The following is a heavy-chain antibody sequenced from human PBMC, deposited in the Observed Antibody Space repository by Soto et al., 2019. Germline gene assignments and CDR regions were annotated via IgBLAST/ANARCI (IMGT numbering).Heavy chain of an antibody. J-gene: IGHJ6*02. CDR3: ARDSRGNSYVRMDV. Sequence: QEQLVQFGAEVKMPGSSVNVSCKASGGTFSSYMITWVRQAPGQGLEWMGGIIPKFGTAHYAQKFQGRVTITADESTRTTYMELSSLRSEDTAVYYCARDSRGNSYVRMDVWGQGTMVTVS. V-gene: IGHV1-69*01. CDR2: IIPKFGTA. D-gene: IGHD5-12*01. CDR1: GGTFSSYM.